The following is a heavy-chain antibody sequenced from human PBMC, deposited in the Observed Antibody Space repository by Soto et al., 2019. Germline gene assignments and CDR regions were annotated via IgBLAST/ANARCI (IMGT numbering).Heavy chain of an antibody. J-gene: IGHJ3*02. D-gene: IGHD3-3*01. CDR3: ARIRGCEGVSLFFVGRVCAFDI. CDR1: YCSISSYY. CDR2: IYYSGST. V-gene: IGHV4-59*01. Sequence: SEPLSLTCRVAYCSISSYYWSWIRQPPGKGLEWIGYIYYSGSTNYNPSLKSRVTISVDTSKNQFSLKLSSVTAADTAVYYCARIRGCEGVSLFFVGRVCAFDIWGQGTMVTVSS.